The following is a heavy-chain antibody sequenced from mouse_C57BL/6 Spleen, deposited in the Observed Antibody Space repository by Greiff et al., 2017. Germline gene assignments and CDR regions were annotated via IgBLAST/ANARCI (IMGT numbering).Heavy chain of an antibody. D-gene: IGHD2-3*01. V-gene: IGHV2-6*03. CDR3: ARVYDCYYGAMDY. CDR1: GFSLTSYG. CDR2: IGSDGST. Sequence: VQRVESGPGLVAPSQSLSITCTVSGFSLTSYGVHWVRQPPGKGLEWLVVIGSDGSTTYNSDLISRLRTSKDNSKSKGVLKMNSHQTDDTAMYYCARVYDCYYGAMDYWGQGTSVTVSS. J-gene: IGHJ4*01.